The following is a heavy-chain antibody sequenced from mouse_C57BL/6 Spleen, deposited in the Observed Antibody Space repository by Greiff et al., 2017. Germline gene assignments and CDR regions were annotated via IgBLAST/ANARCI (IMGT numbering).Heavy chain of an antibody. CDR1: GYAFSSSW. J-gene: IGHJ3*01. CDR2: IYPGAGDT. V-gene: IGHV1-82*01. CDR3: ARVYGSSYWFAY. D-gene: IGHD1-1*01. Sequence: QVQLQQSGPELVKPGASVKISCKASGYAFSSSWMNWVKQRPGKGLEWIGRIYPGAGDTNYNGKFKGTATLTADQSSSTAYMQLSSLTSEDSAVYFCARVYGSSYWFAYWGQGTLVTVSA.